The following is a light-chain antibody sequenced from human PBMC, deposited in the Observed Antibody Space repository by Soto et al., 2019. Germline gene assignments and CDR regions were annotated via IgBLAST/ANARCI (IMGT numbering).Light chain of an antibody. V-gene: IGLV1-44*01. Sequence: QSVLTQPPSASGTPGQRVTISCSGSSSNIGSNAVSWYQHFPGTAPKVLNYSDDQRPSVVPDRFSGSKSGTSASLAISGLRAEDEADYFCAAWGDSLNTWVFGGGTKLTVL. CDR2: SDD. J-gene: IGLJ3*02. CDR1: SSNIGSNA. CDR3: AAWGDSLNTWV.